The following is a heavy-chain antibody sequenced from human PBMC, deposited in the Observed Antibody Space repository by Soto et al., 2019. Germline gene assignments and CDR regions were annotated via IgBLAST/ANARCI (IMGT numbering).Heavy chain of an antibody. J-gene: IGHJ5*02. CDR2: ISSSSSTI. Sequence: HPGGSLRLSCAASGFTFSSYSMNWVRQAPGKGLEWVSYISSSSSTIYYADSVKGRFTISRDNAKNSLYLQMNSLRAEDTAVYYCASGESIWFGELRRKDSNWFDPWGQGTLVTVSS. CDR1: GFTFSSYS. D-gene: IGHD3-10*01. V-gene: IGHV3-48*01. CDR3: ASGESIWFGELRRKDSNWFDP.